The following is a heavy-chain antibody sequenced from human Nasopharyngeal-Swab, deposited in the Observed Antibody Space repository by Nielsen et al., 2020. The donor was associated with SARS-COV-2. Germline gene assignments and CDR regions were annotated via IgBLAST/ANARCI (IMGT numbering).Heavy chain of an antibody. CDR3: AKDADSSGWFRYYFDY. V-gene: IGHV3-23*01. D-gene: IGHD6-19*01. CDR1: GFTFSSYA. Sequence: GGSLRLPCAASGFTFSSYAMSWVRQAPGKELEWVSAISGSGGTTYYADSVKGRFTISRDNSKNTLYLQMNSLRAEDTAVYYCAKDADSSGWFRYYFDYWGQGTLVTVSS. J-gene: IGHJ4*02. CDR2: ISGSGGTT.